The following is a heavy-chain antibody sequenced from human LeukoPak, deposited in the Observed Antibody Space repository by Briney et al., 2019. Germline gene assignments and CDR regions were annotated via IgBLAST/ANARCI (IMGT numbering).Heavy chain of an antibody. Sequence: ASVKVSCKASGYTFTSYYMHWVRQAPGQGLEWMGIINPSGGSTSYAQKFQGRVTMTRDTSTSTVYMELSSRRSEDTAVYYCARNKWNYYDSSGYYSFDYWGQGTLVTVSS. J-gene: IGHJ4*02. D-gene: IGHD3-22*01. CDR1: GYTFTSYY. CDR3: ARNKWNYYDSSGYYSFDY. V-gene: IGHV1-46*01. CDR2: INPSGGST.